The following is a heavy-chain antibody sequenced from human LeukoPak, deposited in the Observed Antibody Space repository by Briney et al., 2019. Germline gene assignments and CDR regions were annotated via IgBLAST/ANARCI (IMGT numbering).Heavy chain of an antibody. J-gene: IGHJ2*01. D-gene: IGHD1-26*01. V-gene: IGHV3-23*01. Sequence: GGSLRLSCAASGFTFSSYAMSWVRQAPGKGLEWVSAINSAGSTYYGDSVRGRFTISRDNSKNVLHLQMNSLRAEDTALYYCAKDRTVGASYWYFDLWGRGTLVTVSS. CDR2: INSAGST. CDR3: AKDRTVGASYWYFDL. CDR1: GFTFSSYA.